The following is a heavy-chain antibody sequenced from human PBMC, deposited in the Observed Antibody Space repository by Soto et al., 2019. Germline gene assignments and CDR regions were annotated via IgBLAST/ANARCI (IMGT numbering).Heavy chain of an antibody. J-gene: IGHJ4*02. D-gene: IGHD3-22*01. Sequence: GGSLRLSCAASGFTFSDFYMNWIRQAPGKGLEWVSSISSSGSTIYYADSVKGRFTISRDNAESSLYLQMNSLRAEDTAVYYCARETYYYDSSGYYHFDSWGQGTLVTVSS. CDR1: GFTFSDFY. CDR3: ARETYYYDSSGYYHFDS. CDR2: ISSSGSTI. V-gene: IGHV3-11*01.